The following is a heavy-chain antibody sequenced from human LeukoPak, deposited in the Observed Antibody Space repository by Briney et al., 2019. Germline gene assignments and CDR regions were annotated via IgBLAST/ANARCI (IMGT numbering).Heavy chain of an antibody. D-gene: IGHD3-3*01. CDR2: IYPGDSDT. CDR3: ARRIYDFWSGYYQAGYFDY. J-gene: IGHJ4*02. V-gene: IGHV5-51*01. CDR1: GYSFTSYW. Sequence: GESLKISCKGSGYSFTSYWIGWVRQMPGKGLEWMGIIYPGDSDTRYRPSFQGQVTISADKSISTAYLQWSSLKASDTAMYYCARRIYDFWSGYYQAGYFDYWGQGTLVTVSS.